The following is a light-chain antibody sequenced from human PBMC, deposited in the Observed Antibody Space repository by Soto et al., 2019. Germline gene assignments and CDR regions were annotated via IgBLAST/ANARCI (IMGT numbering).Light chain of an antibody. CDR3: QQRSSWPS. CDR2: DAF. CDR1: HSVSSF. Sequence: EIVLAQSPVILSLSPGDRATLSCRASHSVSSFIAWYQQQPGQAPRLLIYDAFNRASGIPARFSGSGSGTDFTLTISSLEPEDFAVYYCQQRSSWPSFGPGTKVDVK. V-gene: IGKV3-11*01. J-gene: IGKJ3*01.